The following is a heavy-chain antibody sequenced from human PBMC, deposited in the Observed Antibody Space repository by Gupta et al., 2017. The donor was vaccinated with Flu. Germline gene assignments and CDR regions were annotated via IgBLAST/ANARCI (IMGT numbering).Heavy chain of an antibody. CDR2: INSDGTNI. J-gene: IGHJ6*03. CDR3: ARAIYSPTYSDNFYMDV. D-gene: IGHD2-21*01. Sequence: MEWVRKGRGKGMMWVAHINSDGTNIKYTGAVRDRFNITRDDAKNALYLQMHSLRDEDTAVYFCARAIYSPTYSDNFYMDVWGKGTPVTVSS. V-gene: IGHV3-74*03.